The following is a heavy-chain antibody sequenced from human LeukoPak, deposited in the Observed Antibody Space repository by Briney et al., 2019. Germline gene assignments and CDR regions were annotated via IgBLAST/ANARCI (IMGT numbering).Heavy chain of an antibody. D-gene: IGHD5-12*01. CDR1: GGSISNGDHY. CDR3: ARDLGRYSGTYGMDV. Sequence: SETLSLTCTVSGGSISNGDHYWGWIRQHPGKGLEWIGHIYYSGSTYYNPSLKSRVTISVDTSKNQFSLKLSSVTAADTAVYYCARDLGRYSGTYGMDVWGQGTTVTVSS. CDR2: IYYSGST. J-gene: IGHJ6*02. V-gene: IGHV4-30-4*08.